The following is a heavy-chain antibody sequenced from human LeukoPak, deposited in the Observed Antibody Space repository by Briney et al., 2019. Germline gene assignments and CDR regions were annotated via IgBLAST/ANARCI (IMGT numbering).Heavy chain of an antibody. CDR2: INHSGGT. CDR1: GGSFSGYY. J-gene: IGHJ5*02. CDR3: ARGLIRRYCSSTSCYAYDWFDP. D-gene: IGHD2-2*01. V-gene: IGHV4-34*01. Sequence: SETLSLTCAVYGGSFSGYYWSWIRQPPGKGLEWIGEINHSGGTNYNPSLKSRVTISVDTSKNQFSLKLSSVTAADTAVYYCARGLIRRYCSSTSCYAYDWFDPWGQGTLVTVSS.